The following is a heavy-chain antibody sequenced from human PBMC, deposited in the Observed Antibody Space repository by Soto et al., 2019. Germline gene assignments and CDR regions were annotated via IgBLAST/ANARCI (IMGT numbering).Heavy chain of an antibody. CDR2: INYSGKT. CDR1: GGSISSSSYY. V-gene: IGHV4-39*07. J-gene: IGHJ4*02. CDR3: ARTGYDSSGYYLDY. Sequence: SETLSLTCSVSGGSISSSSYYWAWIRQAPGKGLEWIGSINYSGKTYYNPSLKSRVTISVDTSKNQFSLKLSSVTAADTAVYYCARTGYDSSGYYLDYWGQGTLVT. D-gene: IGHD3-22*01.